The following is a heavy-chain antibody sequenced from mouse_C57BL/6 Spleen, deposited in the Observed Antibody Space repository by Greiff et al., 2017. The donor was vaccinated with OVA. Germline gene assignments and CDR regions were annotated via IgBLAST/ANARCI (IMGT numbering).Heavy chain of an antibody. CDR2: IDPETGGT. Sequence: QVQLQQSGAELVRPGASVTLSCKASGYTFTDYEMHWVKQTPVHGLEWIGAIDPETGGTAYNQKFKGKAILTADKSSSTAYMELRSLTSEDSAVDYCTRGSSPREYFDVWGTGTTVTVSS. V-gene: IGHV1-15*01. J-gene: IGHJ1*03. CDR3: TRGSSPREYFDV. CDR1: GYTFTDYE. D-gene: IGHD1-1*01.